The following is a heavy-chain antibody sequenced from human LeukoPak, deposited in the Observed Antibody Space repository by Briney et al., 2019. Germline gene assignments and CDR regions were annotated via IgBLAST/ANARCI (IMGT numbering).Heavy chain of an antibody. CDR2: LYNNGST. CDR1: GGSLWSFY. CDR3: ARRARGHGLDWNYGYFDY. D-gene: IGHD1-7*01. V-gene: IGHV4-4*07. J-gene: IGHJ4*02. Sequence: PSETLSLTCTVSGGSLWSFYWSWVRQPAGKGLEWIGRLYNNGSTNYSPSLKSRVIMSFDPSKNQFSLKLNSVTAADTAVYYCARRARGHGLDWNYGYFDYWGQGTLVTVSS.